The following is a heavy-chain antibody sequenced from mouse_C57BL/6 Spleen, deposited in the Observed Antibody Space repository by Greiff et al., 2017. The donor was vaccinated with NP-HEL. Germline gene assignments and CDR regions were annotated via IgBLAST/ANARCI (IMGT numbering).Heavy chain of an antibody. J-gene: IGHJ2*01. CDR3: ARERTSGYFDY. V-gene: IGHV5-4*01. Sequence: EVKLMESGGGLVKPGGSLKLSCAASGFTFSSYAMSWVRQTPEKRLEWVATISDGGSYTYYPDNVKGRFTISRDNAKNNLYLQMSHLKSEDTAMYYCARERTSGYFDYWGQGTTLTVSS. CDR2: ISDGGSYT. CDR1: GFTFSSYA. D-gene: IGHD3-1*01.